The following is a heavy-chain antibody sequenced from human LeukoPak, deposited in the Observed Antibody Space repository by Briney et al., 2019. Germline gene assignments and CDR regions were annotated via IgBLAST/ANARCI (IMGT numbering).Heavy chain of an antibody. V-gene: IGHV3-30*03. CDR1: GFTFSNFG. CDR2: ISVDGSNE. CDR3: ARDSGVKAFDI. Sequence: PGGSLRLSCAASGFTFSNFGMHWVRQAPGKGLEWVAVISVDGSNENYADSVKGRFTISRDNAKNSLYLQMNSLRAEDTAVYYCARDSGVKAFDIWGQGTMVTVSS. J-gene: IGHJ3*02. D-gene: IGHD3-10*01.